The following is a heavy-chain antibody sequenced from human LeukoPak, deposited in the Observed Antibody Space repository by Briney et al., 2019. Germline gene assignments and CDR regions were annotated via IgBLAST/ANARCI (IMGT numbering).Heavy chain of an antibody. CDR3: ASSPGYCSGGSCYPWGFDY. V-gene: IGHV4-59*01. J-gene: IGHJ4*02. CDR1: GGSIISYY. CDR2: IYYSGST. Sequence: PSETLSLTCTVSGGSIISYYWSWIRQPPGKGLEWIGYIYYSGSTNYNPSLQSGVTISVDTSKNQVSLKLSSVTAADTAVYYCASSPGYCSGGSCYPWGFDYWGQGTLVTVSS. D-gene: IGHD2-15*01.